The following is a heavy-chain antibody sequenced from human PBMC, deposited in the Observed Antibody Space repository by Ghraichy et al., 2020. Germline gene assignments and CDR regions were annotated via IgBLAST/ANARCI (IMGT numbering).Heavy chain of an antibody. CDR1: GGSFSGYY. Sequence: SETLSLTCAVYGGSFSGYYWSWIRQPPGKGLEWIGEINHSGSTNYNPSLKSRVTISVDTSKNQFSLKLSSVTAADTAVYYCARGGAIFGVVTNAGYYYYYGMDVWGQGTTVTVSS. D-gene: IGHD3-3*01. J-gene: IGHJ6*02. CDR3: ARGGAIFGVVTNAGYYYYYGMDV. V-gene: IGHV4-34*01. CDR2: INHSGST.